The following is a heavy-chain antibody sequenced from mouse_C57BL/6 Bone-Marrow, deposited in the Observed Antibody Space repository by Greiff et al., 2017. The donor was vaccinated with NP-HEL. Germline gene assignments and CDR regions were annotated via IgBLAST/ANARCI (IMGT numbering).Heavy chain of an antibody. J-gene: IGHJ3*01. Sequence: QVQLQQSGPELVKPGASVKISCKASGYAFSSSWMNWVKQRPGKGLEWIGRIYPGDGDTNYNGKFKGKATLTADKSSSKAYMQLSSLTSEDSAVYFCARGGYYGAYWGQGTLVTVSA. CDR3: ARGGYYGAY. CDR1: GYAFSSSW. D-gene: IGHD1-1*01. V-gene: IGHV1-82*01. CDR2: IYPGDGDT.